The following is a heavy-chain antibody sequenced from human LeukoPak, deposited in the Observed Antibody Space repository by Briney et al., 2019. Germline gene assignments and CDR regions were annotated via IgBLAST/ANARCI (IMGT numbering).Heavy chain of an antibody. CDR3: ARETGDQLLTGSYYFDY. J-gene: IGHJ4*02. Sequence: SETLSLTCTVSGGSINSYYWSWIRQPPGKGLEWIWYIYYSGSTNYNPSLKSRVTMSVDTSKNQFSLKLSSVTAADTAVYYCARETGDQLLTGSYYFDYWGQGTLVTVSS. CDR1: GGSINSYY. CDR2: IYYSGST. D-gene: IGHD2-2*01. V-gene: IGHV4-59*12.